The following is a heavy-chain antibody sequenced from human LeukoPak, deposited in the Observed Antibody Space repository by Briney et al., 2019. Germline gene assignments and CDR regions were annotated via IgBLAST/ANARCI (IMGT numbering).Heavy chain of an antibody. J-gene: IGHJ3*02. CDR3: AKTLDSSGYDAFDI. Sequence: PSGGSLRLSCAASGLTFSSHWMHWVRQAPGKGLEWVAVISYDGSNKYYADSVKGRFTISRDNSKNTLYLQMNSLRAEDTAVYYCAKTLDSSGYDAFDIWGQGTMVTVSS. D-gene: IGHD3-22*01. CDR1: GLTFSSHW. V-gene: IGHV3-30*18. CDR2: ISYDGSNK.